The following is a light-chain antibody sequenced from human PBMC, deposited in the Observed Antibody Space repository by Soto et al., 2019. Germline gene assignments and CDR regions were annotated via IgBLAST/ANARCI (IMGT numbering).Light chain of an antibody. V-gene: IGKV3D-20*02. J-gene: IGKJ5*01. CDR1: QSVSSSY. Sequence: EIVLTQSPGTLSLSPGERATLSCRASQSVSSSYLAWYQQKPGQAPRLLIYDASSRATGIPDRFSGGGSGTEFTLTISSLQSEDFAVYYCQQYSNWPPITFGQGTRLEIK. CDR3: QQYSNWPPIT. CDR2: DAS.